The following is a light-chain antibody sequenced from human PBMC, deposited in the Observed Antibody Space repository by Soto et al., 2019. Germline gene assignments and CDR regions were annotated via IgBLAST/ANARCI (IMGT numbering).Light chain of an antibody. J-gene: IGLJ2*01. CDR2: EVS. Sequence: QSALTQPPSASGSPGQSVTISCTGTSCDVGGYNYVSWYQQHPGEAPKLMIYEVSKRPSGVPDRFSGSKSGNTASLTVSGLQAEDEADYYCNSYAVSNKLIFGGGTQLTVL. CDR1: SCDVGGYNY. V-gene: IGLV2-8*01. CDR3: NSYAVSNKLI.